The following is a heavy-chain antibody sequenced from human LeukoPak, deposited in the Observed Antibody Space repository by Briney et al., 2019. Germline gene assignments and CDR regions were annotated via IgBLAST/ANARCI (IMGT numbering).Heavy chain of an antibody. CDR3: ATRSTGVAATFDS. CDR1: GGSISSYF. CDR2: IYYSGST. V-gene: IGHV4-59*01. Sequence: PSETLSLTCTVSGGSISSYFWSWIRQPPGKGLEWIGYIYYSGSTNYNPSLKSRVTMSVDTSKNQFSLKLSSVTAADTAIYYCATRSTGVAATFDSWGQGALVTVSS. J-gene: IGHJ4*02. D-gene: IGHD2-15*01.